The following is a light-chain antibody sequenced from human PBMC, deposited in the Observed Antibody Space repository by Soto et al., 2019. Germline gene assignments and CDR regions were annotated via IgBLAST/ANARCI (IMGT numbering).Light chain of an antibody. CDR2: EVR. CDR3: SSYTSSSTRV. V-gene: IGLV2-14*01. CDR1: SSDVGGYNY. J-gene: IGLJ1*01. Sequence: QSALTRPASVSGSPGQSITISCTGTSSDVGGYNYVSWYQQHPGKAPKLMIYEVRNRPSGVSNRFSGSKSGNTASLSISGLQAEDEADYYCSSYTSSSTRVFGTGTKVTVL.